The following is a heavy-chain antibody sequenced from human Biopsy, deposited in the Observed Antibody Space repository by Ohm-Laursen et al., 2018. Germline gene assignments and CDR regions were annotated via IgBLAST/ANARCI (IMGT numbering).Heavy chain of an antibody. CDR2: INPNNDNT. D-gene: IGHD3-22*01. J-gene: IGHJ4*02. V-gene: IGHV1-46*01. CDR1: GYTFTTYY. Sequence: ASVKVSCKTSGYTFTTYYLHWVRQAPGQGLEWMGRINPNNDNTVYAQRFQGRVTMTKDTSTSTVYMDLNSLTFDDSAVYYCARGPRGLVAITATAYYFDLWGQGSLVTVSS. CDR3: ARGPRGLVAITATAYYFDL.